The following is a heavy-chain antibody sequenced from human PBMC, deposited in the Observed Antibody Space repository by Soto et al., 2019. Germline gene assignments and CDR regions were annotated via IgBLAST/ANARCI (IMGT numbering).Heavy chain of an antibody. CDR3: ARGYKGYCSGGTCYWFDP. Sequence: EVQLVESGGGLVKPGGSLRLSCAASGFSFSSYSMNWVRQAPGKGLEWVSSISSSASHINYADSVKGRFTISRDNAKKSLYMPMNSLRAEDTAVYYCARGYKGYCSGGTCYWFDPWGQGTLVTVSS. V-gene: IGHV3-21*01. CDR1: GFSFSSYS. J-gene: IGHJ5*02. CDR2: ISSSASHI. D-gene: IGHD2-15*01.